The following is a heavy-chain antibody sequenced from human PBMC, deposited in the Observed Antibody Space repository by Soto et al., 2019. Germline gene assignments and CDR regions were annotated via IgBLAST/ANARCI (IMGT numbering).Heavy chain of an antibody. CDR3: ATSSGALAASFPYYFDY. J-gene: IGHJ4*01. V-gene: IGHV3-11*01. CDR1: GFRFIDHY. Sequence: WGSLRLSFASAGFRFIDHYMTWIRQAPGKGLEWVSYISSGSSTIYYAHSVKGRFTISRDNAKNSLNLQMNSLRAEDTAVYYCATSSGALAASFPYYFDYWGHGTLVTVSS. D-gene: IGHD6-19*01. CDR2: ISSGSSTI.